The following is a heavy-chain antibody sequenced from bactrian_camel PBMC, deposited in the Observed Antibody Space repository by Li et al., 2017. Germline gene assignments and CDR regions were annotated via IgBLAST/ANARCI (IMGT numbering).Heavy chain of an antibody. D-gene: IGHD2*01. CDR3: AARDGAFCYKMDNYKY. CDR2: IDTAGAP. Sequence: HVQLVESGGGSVQAGGSLRLSCAASGYTVSTGYMAWFRQTPGKEREGVAAIDTAGAPTYTYSVQGRFTISKDNVKNTLYLQMTDLQPTDTAVYYCAARDGAFCYKMDNYKYWGQGTQVTVS. V-gene: IGHV3S53*01. CDR1: GYTVSTGY. J-gene: IGHJ4*01.